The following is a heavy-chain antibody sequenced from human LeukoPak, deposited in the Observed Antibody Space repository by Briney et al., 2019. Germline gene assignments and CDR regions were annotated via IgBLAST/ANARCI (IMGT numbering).Heavy chain of an antibody. CDR2: VNFDGSST. CDR3: ARAGPPHYYFDY. V-gene: IGHV3-74*03. Sequence: GGSLRLSCAASGFTFSSYWMHWVRQAPGKGLVWVSRVNFDGSSTKYADSVKGRFTFSRDNAKNTLYLQMNSLRAEDTAVYYCARAGPPHYYFDYWGQGTLVTVSS. J-gene: IGHJ4*02. CDR1: GFTFSSYW.